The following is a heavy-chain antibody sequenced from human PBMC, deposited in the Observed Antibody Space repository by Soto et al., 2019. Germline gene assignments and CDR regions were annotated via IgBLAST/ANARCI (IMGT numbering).Heavy chain of an antibody. V-gene: IGHV4-34*01. J-gene: IGHJ4*02. CDR2: INHSGST. CDR1: GGSFSGYY. D-gene: IGHD2-8*02. Sequence: QVQLQQWGAGLLKPSETLSLTCAVYGGSFSGYYWTWIRQPPGTGLAWIGEINHSGSTNYNPSLKGRVTMSVDTAKNQVSLKLTSVTAADTAVYYCARDKITGLFDYWGQGTLVTVSS. CDR3: ARDKITGLFDY.